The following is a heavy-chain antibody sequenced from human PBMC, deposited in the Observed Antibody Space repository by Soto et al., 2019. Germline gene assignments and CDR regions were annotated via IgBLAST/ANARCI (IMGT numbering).Heavy chain of an antibody. Sequence: VASVKVSYKASGYTFTSYGISWVRQAPGQGLEWMGWISAYNGNTNYAQKLQGRVTMTTDTSTSTAYMELRSLRSDDTAVYYCARDHPRIAAAGYYFDYWGQGTLVTAPQ. CDR3: ARDHPRIAAAGYYFDY. J-gene: IGHJ4*02. D-gene: IGHD6-13*01. CDR1: GYTFTSYG. V-gene: IGHV1-18*04. CDR2: ISAYNGNT.